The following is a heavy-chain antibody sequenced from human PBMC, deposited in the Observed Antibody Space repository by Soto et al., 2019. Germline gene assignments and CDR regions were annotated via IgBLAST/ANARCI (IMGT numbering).Heavy chain of an antibody. CDR3: ARESSSGWSNYYYYGMDV. Sequence: PSETLSLTCTVSGGSISSSSYYWGWIRQPPGKGLEWIGSIYYSGSTYYNPSLKSRVTISVDTSKNQFSLKLSSVTAADTAVYYCARESSSGWSNYYYYGMDVWGQGTTVTAP. D-gene: IGHD6-19*01. V-gene: IGHV4-39*01. CDR1: GGSISSSSYY. CDR2: IYYSGST. J-gene: IGHJ6*02.